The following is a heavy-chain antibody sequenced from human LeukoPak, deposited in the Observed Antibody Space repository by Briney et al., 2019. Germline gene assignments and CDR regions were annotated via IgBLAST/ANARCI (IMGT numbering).Heavy chain of an antibody. CDR1: GYSISSGYY. D-gene: IGHD2-2*01. V-gene: IGHV4-38-2*01. CDR3: ARRWGYCSSTSCYAFDY. CDR2: IYHSGST. J-gene: IGHJ4*02. Sequence: SETLSLTRAVSGYSISSGYYWGWIRRPPGKGLEWIGSIYHSGSTYYNPSLKSRVTISVDTSKNQFSLKLSSVTAADTAVYYCARRWGYCSSTSCYAFDYWGQGTLVTVSS.